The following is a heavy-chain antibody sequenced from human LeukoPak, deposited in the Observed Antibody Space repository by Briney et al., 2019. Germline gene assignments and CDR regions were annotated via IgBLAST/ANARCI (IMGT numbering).Heavy chain of an antibody. V-gene: IGHV4-61*01. CDR3: ARRAARLSYYYYMDV. CDR2: IYYTGST. CDR1: GYSISSGYY. J-gene: IGHJ6*03. Sequence: SETLSLTCAVSGYSISSGYYWSWIRQPPGKGLECIGYIYYTGSTNYNPSLKSRVIISVDTSKNQFSLKLSSVTAADTAVYYCARRAARLSYYYYMDVWGKGTTVTVSS. D-gene: IGHD6-6*01.